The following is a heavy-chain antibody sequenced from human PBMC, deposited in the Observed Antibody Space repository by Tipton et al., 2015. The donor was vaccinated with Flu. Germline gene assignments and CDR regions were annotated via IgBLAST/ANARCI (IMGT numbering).Heavy chain of an antibody. CDR1: GGTFSSYA. Sequence: QVQLVQSGAEVKKPGSSVKVSCKASGGTFSSYAISWVRQAPGQGLEWMGRIIPILGIANYAQKFQGRVTITADKSTSTAYMELSSLRSEDTAVYYCASKGVAGRPYYYSGMDVWGQGPTVTVSS. CDR3: ASKGVAGRPYYYSGMDV. D-gene: IGHD6-19*01. J-gene: IGHJ6*02. V-gene: IGHV1-69*09. CDR2: IIPILGIA.